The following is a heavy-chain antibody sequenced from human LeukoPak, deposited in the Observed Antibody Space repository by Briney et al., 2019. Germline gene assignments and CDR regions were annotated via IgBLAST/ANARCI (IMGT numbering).Heavy chain of an antibody. J-gene: IGHJ6*03. D-gene: IGHD3-3*01. V-gene: IGHV1-18*01. CDR2: ISAYNGNT. CDR1: GYTSTSYG. Sequence: ASVKVSCKASGYTSTSYGISWVRQAPGQGLEWMGWISAYNGNTNYAQKLQGRVTMTTDTSTSTAYMELRSLRSDDTAVYYRARGNYDFWSGYYHYYYMDVWGKGTTVTVSS. CDR3: ARGNYDFWSGYYHYYYMDV.